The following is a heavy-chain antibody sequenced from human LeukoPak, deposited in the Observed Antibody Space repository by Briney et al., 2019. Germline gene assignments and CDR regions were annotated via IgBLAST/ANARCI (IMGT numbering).Heavy chain of an antibody. CDR1: GYTFTSYY. V-gene: IGHV1-46*01. Sequence: ASVKVSCKASGYTFTSYYIHLVRQAPGQGFEWMAIINPSDGSTTNSQKFQGRVTMTRDTSTSTVYMELSGLRSEDTALYYCARIRDGYNDAYDIWGQGTMVSVSS. J-gene: IGHJ3*02. D-gene: IGHD5-24*01. CDR3: ARIRDGYNDAYDI. CDR2: INPSDGST.